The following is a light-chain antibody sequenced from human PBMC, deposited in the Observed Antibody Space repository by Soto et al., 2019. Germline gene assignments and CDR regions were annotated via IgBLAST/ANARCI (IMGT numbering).Light chain of an antibody. CDR3: TSYTSRTPYV. CDR2: NVS. CDR1: SSDVGGYNS. Sequence: HSVLTQPASVSGSPGQTITISCTGTSSDVGGYNSVSWYQQHPGKAPKLMIYNVSNRPSGVSNRFSGSKSGNTASLTISGLQAEDEADYYSTSYTSRTPYVVGTGTNVTVL. V-gene: IGLV2-14*01. J-gene: IGLJ1*01.